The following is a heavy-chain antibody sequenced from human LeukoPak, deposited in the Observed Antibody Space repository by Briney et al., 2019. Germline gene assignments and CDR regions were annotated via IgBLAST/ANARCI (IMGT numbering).Heavy chain of an antibody. V-gene: IGHV1-18*01. J-gene: IGHJ4*02. CDR1: GYTFTSYG. D-gene: IGHD1-26*01. CDR2: ISAYNGNT. Sequence: ASVKVSCKASGYTFTSYGISWVRQAPGQGLEWMGWISAYNGNTNYAQKLQGRVTMTTDTSTSTAYMELRSLRSDDTAVYYCARDLFLAGATTGYFDYWGQGTLVTVSS. CDR3: ARDLFLAGATTGYFDY.